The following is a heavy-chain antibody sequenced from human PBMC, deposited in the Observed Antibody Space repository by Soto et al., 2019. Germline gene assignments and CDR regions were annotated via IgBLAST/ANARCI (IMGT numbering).Heavy chain of an antibody. CDR3: AGMGAVAGTGGDY. Sequence: QVQLVESGGGVVQPGRSLRLSCAASGFTFSSYAMHWVRQAPGKGLEWVAVISYDGSNKYYADSVKGRFTISRDNSKNTLYLQMNSLRAEDTAVYYRAGMGAVAGTGGDYWGQGTLVTVSS. CDR1: GFTFSSYA. J-gene: IGHJ4*02. V-gene: IGHV3-30-3*01. CDR2: ISYDGSNK. D-gene: IGHD6-19*01.